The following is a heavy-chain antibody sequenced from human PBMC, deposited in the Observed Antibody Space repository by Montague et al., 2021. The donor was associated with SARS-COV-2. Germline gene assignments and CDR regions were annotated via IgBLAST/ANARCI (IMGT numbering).Heavy chain of an antibody. CDR2: ISGSGGST. Sequence: SRILSLSASGFTFSSYAMSWVRQAPGKGLEWVSAISGSGGSTYYADSVKGRFTISRDNSKNTLYLQMNSLRAEDTAVYYCAKTLMTTVTTWAFDIWGQGTMVTVSS. J-gene: IGHJ3*02. CDR1: GFTFSSYA. CDR3: AKTLMTTVTTWAFDI. D-gene: IGHD4-17*01. V-gene: IGHV3-23*01.